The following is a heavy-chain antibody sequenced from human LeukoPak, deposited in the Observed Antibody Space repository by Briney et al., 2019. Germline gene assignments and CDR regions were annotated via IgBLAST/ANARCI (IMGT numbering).Heavy chain of an antibody. CDR1: GFTFSSYS. CDR3: ARDTGDSSGYYAY. D-gene: IGHD3-22*01. J-gene: IGHJ4*02. CDR2: ISSSSSYI. Sequence: PGGSLRLSCAASGFTFSSYSMNWARQAPGKGLEWVSSISSSSSYIYYADSVKGRFTISRDNAKNSLYLQMNSLRAEDTAVYYCARDTGDSSGYYAYWGQGTLVTVSS. V-gene: IGHV3-21*01.